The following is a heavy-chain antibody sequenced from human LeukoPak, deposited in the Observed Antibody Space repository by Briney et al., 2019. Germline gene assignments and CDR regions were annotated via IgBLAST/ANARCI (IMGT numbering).Heavy chain of an antibody. CDR2: ISTYNGNT. Sequence: ASVKVSCKASGYTFTSNGISWVRQAPGQGLEWMGWISTYNGNTNYAQKFQGRVTITADESTSTAYMELSSLRSEDTAVYYCAREADYYDSSGYYYYWGQGTLVTVSS. CDR3: AREADYYDSSGYYYY. D-gene: IGHD3-22*01. J-gene: IGHJ4*02. V-gene: IGHV1-18*01. CDR1: GYTFTSNG.